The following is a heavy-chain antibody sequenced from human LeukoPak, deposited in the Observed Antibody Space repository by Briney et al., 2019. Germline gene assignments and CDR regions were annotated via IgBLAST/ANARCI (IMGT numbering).Heavy chain of an antibody. V-gene: IGHV4-59*11. Sequence: SETLSLTCAVSGGSISSHYWSWIRQPPGKGLEWIGYIYYSGSTNYNPPLKSRVTISVDTSKNQFSLKLSSVTAADTAVYYCARDGNYYDSSGYSPFDYWGQGTLVTVSS. CDR1: GGSISSHY. D-gene: IGHD3-22*01. J-gene: IGHJ4*02. CDR2: IYYSGST. CDR3: ARDGNYYDSSGYSPFDY.